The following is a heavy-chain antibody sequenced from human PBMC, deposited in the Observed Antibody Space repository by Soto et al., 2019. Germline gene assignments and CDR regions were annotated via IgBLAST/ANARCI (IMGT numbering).Heavy chain of an antibody. V-gene: IGHV3-66*01. CDR3: ARDPWVGDIGDY. J-gene: IGHJ4*02. CDR2: IYSGGNK. Sequence: DVQLVESGGGLVLRGASLRLSCAASGFTVGSYYMSWVRQAPGKGLEWVAGIYSGGNKYYADSVKGRFTISRDTSKNRLYLQMNSLTAEDAAIYCCARDPWVGDIGDYWGQGTLVTVSS. D-gene: IGHD4-17*01. CDR1: GFTVGSYY.